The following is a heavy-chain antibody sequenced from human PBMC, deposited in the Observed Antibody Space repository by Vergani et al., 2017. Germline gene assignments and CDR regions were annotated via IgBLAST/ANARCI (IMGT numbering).Heavy chain of an antibody. CDR3: TRGLPRTLTTETYYFDD. Sequence: QVQLVQSGAEVKKPGASVKLSCKASGYSFTTYDINWVRQALGHGLEWVGWINPNSGHTGYARRFEGRVTITRDTAISTAYMELSGLYSDDTAVYYCTRGLPRTLTTETYYFDDWGQGTLVSVSP. J-gene: IGHJ4*02. CDR1: GYSFTTYD. D-gene: IGHD1-14*01. CDR2: INPNSGHT. V-gene: IGHV1-8*03.